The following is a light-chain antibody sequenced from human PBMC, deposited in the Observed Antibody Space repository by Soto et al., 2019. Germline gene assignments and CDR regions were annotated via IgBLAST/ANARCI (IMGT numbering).Light chain of an antibody. CDR1: QSVGNN. CDR3: QQYSDWPLT. J-gene: IGKJ4*01. V-gene: IGKV3-15*01. CDR2: ATS. Sequence: EIVVTQSPATLSVSPGERATLSCRASQSVGNNFAWYQQKPGQAPRLLIFATSTRATGVPARFGGSGSGTEFTLTISSLQSEDFAVYYCQQYSDWPLTFGGGTKVEIE.